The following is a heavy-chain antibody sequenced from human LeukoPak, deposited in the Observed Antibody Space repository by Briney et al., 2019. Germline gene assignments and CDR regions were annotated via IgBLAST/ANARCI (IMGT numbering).Heavy chain of an antibody. D-gene: IGHD4-17*01. Sequence: PSETLSLTCAVYGGSFSGYYWSWIRQPPGKGLEWIGEINHSGSTNYNPSLKSRVTISVDTSKNQFSLKLSSVTAADTAVYYCARESLRGPPRYWGQGTLVTVSS. CDR3: ARESLRGPPRY. CDR1: GGSFSGYY. J-gene: IGHJ4*02. V-gene: IGHV4-34*01. CDR2: INHSGST.